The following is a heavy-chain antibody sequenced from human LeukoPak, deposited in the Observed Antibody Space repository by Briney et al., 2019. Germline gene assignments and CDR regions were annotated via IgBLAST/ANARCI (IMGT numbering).Heavy chain of an antibody. V-gene: IGHV4-39*01. CDR1: GFTFSSYW. CDR3: ARHKYSSGWPPEGAFDI. J-gene: IGHJ3*02. D-gene: IGHD6-19*01. Sequence: GSLRLSCAASGFTFSSYWMSWVRQPPGKGLEWIGSIYYSGSTYYNPSLKSRVTISVDTSKNQFSLKLSSVTAADTAVYYCARHKYSSGWPPEGAFDIWGQGTMVTVSS. CDR2: IYYSGST.